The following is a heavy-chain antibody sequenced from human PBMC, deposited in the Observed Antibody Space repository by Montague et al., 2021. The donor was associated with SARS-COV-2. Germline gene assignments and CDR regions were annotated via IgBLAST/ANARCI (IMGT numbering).Heavy chain of an antibody. CDR1: GGSMINNY. J-gene: IGHJ6*02. CDR3: ARGGGRLQYSYYYGMDV. CDR2: IYYTGST. V-gene: IGHV4-59*01. D-gene: IGHD5-12*01. Sequence: SETLSLTCRVSGGSMINNYWSWIRQPPGKGLEWMGYIYYTGSTDYNPSXXSRATLSIDTSKNEFSLKLTSVTAADTAVYYCARGGGRLQYSYYYGMDVWGQGTTVTASS.